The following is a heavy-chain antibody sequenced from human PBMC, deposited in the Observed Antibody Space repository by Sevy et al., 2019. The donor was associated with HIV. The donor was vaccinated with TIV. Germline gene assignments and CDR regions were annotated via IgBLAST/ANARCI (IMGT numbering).Heavy chain of an antibody. Sequence: GGSLRLSCAASGFTFSSYGMHWVRQAPGKGLEWVAVISYDGINKYYADSVKGRFTISRDNSKNTLYLQMNSLRAEDTAVYYCAKDSSSWYYYYGMDVWGQGTTVTVSS. CDR2: ISYDGINK. V-gene: IGHV3-30*18. D-gene: IGHD6-6*01. CDR1: GFTFSSYG. CDR3: AKDSSSWYYYYGMDV. J-gene: IGHJ6*02.